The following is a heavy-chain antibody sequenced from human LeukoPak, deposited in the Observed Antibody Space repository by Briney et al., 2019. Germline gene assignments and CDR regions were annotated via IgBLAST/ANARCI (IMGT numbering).Heavy chain of an antibody. CDR2: IYYSGST. D-gene: IGHD2-8*02. CDR3: ARVSVVYGAIDY. J-gene: IGHJ4*02. CDR1: GGSISSGGYY. V-gene: IGHV4-30-4*08. Sequence: SETLSLTCTVSGGSISSGGYYWSWIRQHPGKGLEWIGYIYYSGSTYYNPSLKSRVTISVDTSKNQFSLKLSSVTAADTAVYYCARVSVVYGAIDYWGQGTLVTVSS.